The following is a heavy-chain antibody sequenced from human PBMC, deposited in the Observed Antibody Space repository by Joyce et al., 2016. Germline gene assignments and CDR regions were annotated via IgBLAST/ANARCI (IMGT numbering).Heavy chain of an antibody. CDR1: GYTFTSNW. J-gene: IGHJ4*02. CDR3: ARLSSSSYDS. Sequence: EVQLVQSGAEVKKPGDFLKISCKGSGYTFTSNWIGWVRQMPGKGLEWMWAIFPGDSDTRYSPSFQGQVTISADKSIDTAYLQWNSLKASDTAIYYCARLSSSSYDSWGQGTLVSVSS. V-gene: IGHV5-51*01. CDR2: IFPGDSDT. D-gene: IGHD6-6*01.